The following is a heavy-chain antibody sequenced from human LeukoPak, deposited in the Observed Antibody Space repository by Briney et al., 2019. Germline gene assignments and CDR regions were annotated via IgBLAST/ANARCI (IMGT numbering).Heavy chain of an antibody. D-gene: IGHD3-10*01. V-gene: IGHV1-18*01. CDR3: ARERTYYYGSGSYYNKAYYYYGMDV. Sequence: ASVTVSCKASGYTFTSYGISWVRQAAGQGLEWMGWISAYNGNTNYAQKLQGRVTMTTDTSTRTAYMELRSLRSDDTAVYYCARERTYYYGSGSYYNKAYYYYGMDVWGQGTTVTVSS. CDR2: ISAYNGNT. CDR1: GYTFTSYG. J-gene: IGHJ6*02.